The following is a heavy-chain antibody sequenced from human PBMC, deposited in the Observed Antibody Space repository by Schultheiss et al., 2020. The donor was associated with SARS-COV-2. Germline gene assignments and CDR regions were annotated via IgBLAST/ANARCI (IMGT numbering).Heavy chain of an antibody. D-gene: IGHD5-18*01. CDR1: GGSVSSGSYY. V-gene: IGHV4-61*01. CDR2: IYHSGGT. J-gene: IGHJ6*02. CDR3: ARVDLETALVGGLDV. Sequence: GSLRLSCSVSGGSVSSGSYYWSWIRQSPERGLEWIGYIYHSGGTRYHPSLKSRVTISLDTSKNQFSLKLSSVSAADTAVYYCARVDLETALVGGLDVWGQGSTVTVSS.